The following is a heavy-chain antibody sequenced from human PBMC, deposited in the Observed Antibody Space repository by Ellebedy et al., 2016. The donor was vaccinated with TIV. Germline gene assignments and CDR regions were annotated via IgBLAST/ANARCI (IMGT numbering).Heavy chain of an antibody. CDR3: ARGSGYCSSTSCSGGSD. J-gene: IGHJ4*02. CDR2: ISSISDDT. Sequence: GESLKIPCEVSGFKFSGYCMNWVRQAPGKGLEWVSSISSISDDTHYTDSVEGRFTISRDNADNSLYLQMNSLRPEDTAVYYCARGSGYCSSTSCSGGSDWGQGTPVTVSS. CDR1: GFKFSGYC. V-gene: IGHV3-21*01. D-gene: IGHD2-2*01.